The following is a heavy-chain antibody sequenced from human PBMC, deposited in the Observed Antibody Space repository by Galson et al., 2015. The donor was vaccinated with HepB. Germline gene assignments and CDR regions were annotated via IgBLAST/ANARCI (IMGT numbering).Heavy chain of an antibody. J-gene: IGHJ6*02. Sequence: SLRLSCAASGFTFSNFGMHWVRQAPGKGLEWVAVMSYDGSNKYYADSVKGRFTISRDNSRNTLFLQMSSLRSEDTAVYYCAADPALFELWDYYYSGMDVWGQGTLVTVSS. CDR2: MSYDGSNK. V-gene: IGHV3-30*03. CDR1: GFTFSNFG. CDR3: AADPALFELWDYYYSGMDV. D-gene: IGHD5-18*01.